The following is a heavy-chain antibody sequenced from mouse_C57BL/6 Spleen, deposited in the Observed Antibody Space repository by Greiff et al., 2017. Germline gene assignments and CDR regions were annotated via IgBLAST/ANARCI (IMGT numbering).Heavy chain of an antibody. CDR2: IWSDGST. Sequence: VKLVESGPGLVAPSQCLSITCTVSGFSLTSYGVHWVRQPPGKGLEWLVVIWSDGSTTYNSALKSRLSISKDNSKSQVILKMNSLQTDDTAMYYCARHTYYGNYDYAMDYWGQGTTVTVSS. V-gene: IGHV2-6-1*01. J-gene: IGHJ4*01. CDR3: ARHTYYGNYDYAMDY. CDR1: GFSLTSYG. D-gene: IGHD2-10*01.